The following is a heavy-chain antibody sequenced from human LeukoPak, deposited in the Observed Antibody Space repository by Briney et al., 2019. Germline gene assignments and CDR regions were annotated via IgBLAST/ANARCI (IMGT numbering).Heavy chain of an antibody. CDR3: ARDLAVYGSGVDY. J-gene: IGHJ4*02. CDR1: GYTFTSYD. CDR2: MNPNSGNT. V-gene: IGHV1-8*03. D-gene: IGHD3-10*01. Sequence: ASVKVSCKASGYTFTSYDINWVRQATGQGLEWMGWMNPNSGNTGYAQKFQGRVTITRNTSISTAYMELSSLRSEDTAVYYCARDLAVYGSGVDYWGQGTLVTVSS.